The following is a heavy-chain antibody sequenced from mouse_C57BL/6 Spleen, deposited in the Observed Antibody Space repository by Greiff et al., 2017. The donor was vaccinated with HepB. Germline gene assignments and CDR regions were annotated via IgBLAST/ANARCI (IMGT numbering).Heavy chain of an antibody. CDR1: GYTFTSYW. Sequence: VQLQQPGAELVKPGASVKLSCKASGYTFTSYWMQWVKQRPGQGLEWIGEIDPSDSYTNYNQKFKGKATLTVDTSSSTAYMQLSSLTSEDSAVYYCARGYYGYLAYWGQGTLVTVSA. J-gene: IGHJ3*01. D-gene: IGHD2-2*01. CDR2: IDPSDSYT. V-gene: IGHV1-50*01. CDR3: ARGYYGYLAY.